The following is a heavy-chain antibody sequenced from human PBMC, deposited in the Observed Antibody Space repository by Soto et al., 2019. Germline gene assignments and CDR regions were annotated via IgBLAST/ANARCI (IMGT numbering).Heavy chain of an antibody. CDR3: TTGRYSSSWNLGAFDI. CDR1: GFTFSNAW. D-gene: IGHD6-13*01. Sequence: PGGSLRLSCAASGFTFSNAWMSWVRQAPGKGLECVGRIKSKTDGGTTDYAAPVKGRFTISRDDSKNTLYLQMNSLKTEDTAVYYCTTGRYSSSWNLGAFDIWGQGTMVTVSS. J-gene: IGHJ3*02. V-gene: IGHV3-15*01. CDR2: IKSKTDGGTT.